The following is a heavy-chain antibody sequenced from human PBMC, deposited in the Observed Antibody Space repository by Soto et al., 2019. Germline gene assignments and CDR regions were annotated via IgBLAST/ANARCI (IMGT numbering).Heavy chain of an antibody. Sequence: PSATLSLTCTVSGGSTSSYYWSWIRQPPGKGLEWIGYIYYSGSTNYNPSLKSRITISVDTSKSQFSLKLSSLTAADTAVYYCARNYANFDYWGQGTLVTVSS. V-gene: IGHV4-59*01. CDR1: GGSTSSYY. J-gene: IGHJ4*02. CDR2: IYYSGST. CDR3: ARNYANFDY. D-gene: IGHD2-8*01.